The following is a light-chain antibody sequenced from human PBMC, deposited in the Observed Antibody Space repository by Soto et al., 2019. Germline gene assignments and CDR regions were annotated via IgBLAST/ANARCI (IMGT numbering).Light chain of an antibody. CDR3: QVWDSSSDHVV. V-gene: IGLV3-21*02. Sequence: SYDLTQPPSVSVAPGQTARITCGGNNIGSKSVHWYQQKPGQAPVLVVNDDSDRPSGIPERVSGSKSGNTATLTVSRVEAGDEADFYCQVWDSSSDHVVFGGGTKLTVL. J-gene: IGLJ2*01. CDR2: DDS. CDR1: NIGSKS.